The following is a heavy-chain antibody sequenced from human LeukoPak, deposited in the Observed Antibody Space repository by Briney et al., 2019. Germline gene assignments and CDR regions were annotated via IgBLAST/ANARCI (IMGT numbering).Heavy chain of an antibody. CDR2: IYSGGST. J-gene: IGHJ4*02. CDR1: GFTVSSNY. D-gene: IGHD1-26*01. Sequence: RAGGSLRLSCAASGFTVSSNYMSWVRQAPGKGLEWVSVIYSGGSTYYADSVKGRFTISRDNSKNTLYLQMNSLRAEDTAVYYCASTGIVGATDYWGQGTLVTVSS. V-gene: IGHV3-66*01. CDR3: ASTGIVGATDY.